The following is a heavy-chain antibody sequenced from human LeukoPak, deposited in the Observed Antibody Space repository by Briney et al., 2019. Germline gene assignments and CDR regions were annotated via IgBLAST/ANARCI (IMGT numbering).Heavy chain of an antibody. Sequence: ASVKVSCKVSGYTFTDYYMHWVQQAPGKGLEWMGLVDPEDGETIYAEKFQGRVTITADTSTDTAYMGLSSLRSEDTAVYYCATRGYSYGYNYWGQGTLVTVSS. V-gene: IGHV1-69-2*01. CDR3: ATRGYSYGYNY. CDR1: GYTFTDYY. J-gene: IGHJ4*02. D-gene: IGHD5-18*01. CDR2: VDPEDGET.